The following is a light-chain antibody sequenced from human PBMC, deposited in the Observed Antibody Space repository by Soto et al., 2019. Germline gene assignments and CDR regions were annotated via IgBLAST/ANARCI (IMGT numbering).Light chain of an antibody. CDR1: QSVSSN. Sequence: EIVMTQSPATLSVSLGESATLSCRASQSVSSNLAWYQQKPGQAPRLLIYGASTRATGIPARFSGSGSGTEFTLTISSLQSEDFAVYYCQQYNNWPPGTFGQGTKLEI. CDR2: GAS. V-gene: IGKV3D-15*01. J-gene: IGKJ2*02. CDR3: QQYNNWPPGT.